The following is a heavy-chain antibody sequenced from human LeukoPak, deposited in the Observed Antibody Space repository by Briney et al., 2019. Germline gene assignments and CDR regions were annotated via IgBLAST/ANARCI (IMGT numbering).Heavy chain of an antibody. J-gene: IGHJ6*03. CDR3: ARGVGGGISVAGPDYYYYMDV. D-gene: IGHD6-19*01. Sequence: GGSLRLSCAASGFTFSSYSMNWVRQAPGKGLEWVALISYDGSKQYYADSGKGRFTISRDNSKKTLYLQMNSLRRDDTAVYYCARGVGGGISVAGPDYYYYMDVWGKGTTVTVSS. CDR1: GFTFSSYS. CDR2: ISYDGSKQ. V-gene: IGHV3-30*03.